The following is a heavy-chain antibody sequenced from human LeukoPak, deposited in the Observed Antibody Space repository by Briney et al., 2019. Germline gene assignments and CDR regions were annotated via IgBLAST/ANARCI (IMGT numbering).Heavy chain of an antibody. CDR2: IYHSGST. J-gene: IGHJ4*02. CDR3: AGEKYYDILTGYPYFDY. CDR1: GYSISSGYY. D-gene: IGHD3-9*01. Sequence: SETLSLTCAVSGYSISSGYYWGWIRQPPGKGLEWIGSIYHSGSTYYNPSLKSRVTISVDTSKNQFSLKLSSATAADTAVYYCAGEKYYDILTGYPYFDYWGQGTLVTVSS. V-gene: IGHV4-38-2*01.